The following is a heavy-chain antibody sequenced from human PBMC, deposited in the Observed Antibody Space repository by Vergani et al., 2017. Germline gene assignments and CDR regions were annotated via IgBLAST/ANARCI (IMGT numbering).Heavy chain of an antibody. V-gene: IGHV3-30*18. CDR1: GFTFSSYG. Sequence: VQLLESGGGLVQPGGSLRLSCAASGFTFSSYGMHWVRQAPGKGLEWVAVISYDGSNKYYADSVKGRFTISRDNSKNTLYLQMNSLRAEDTAVYYCAKISNLLYSSGWSFFDYWGQGTLVTVSS. CDR3: AKISNLLYSSGWSFFDY. CDR2: ISYDGSNK. D-gene: IGHD6-19*01. J-gene: IGHJ4*02.